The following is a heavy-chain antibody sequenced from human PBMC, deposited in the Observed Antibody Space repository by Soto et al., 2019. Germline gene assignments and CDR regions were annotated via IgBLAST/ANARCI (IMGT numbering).Heavy chain of an antibody. Sequence: GESLKISCKGSGYNFPTYWIGWVRQMPGKGLEWMGVMYPDDSDTRYSPSFQGHVTMSADKSISTAYLQWSSLKASDTAMYYCAKRLQGGLKSDAYDIWGQGTMVTVSS. J-gene: IGHJ3*02. CDR3: AKRLQGGLKSDAYDI. CDR1: GYNFPTYW. V-gene: IGHV5-51*01. CDR2: MYPDDSDT. D-gene: IGHD2-15*01.